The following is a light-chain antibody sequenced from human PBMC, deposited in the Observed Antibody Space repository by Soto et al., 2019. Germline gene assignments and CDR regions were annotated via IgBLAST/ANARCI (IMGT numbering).Light chain of an antibody. CDR3: HQYNYLHT. CDR2: DVS. CDR1: QGISTY. J-gene: IGKJ2*01. Sequence: DIQMTQSPSSLSASLGDRVTISCRASQGISTYLAWYQQKPGQAPTLLISDVSRLEIGVPSRFSGSGSGTEFTLAISGLQPDDFATYYCHQYNYLHTFGQGTKLEIK. V-gene: IGKV1-5*01.